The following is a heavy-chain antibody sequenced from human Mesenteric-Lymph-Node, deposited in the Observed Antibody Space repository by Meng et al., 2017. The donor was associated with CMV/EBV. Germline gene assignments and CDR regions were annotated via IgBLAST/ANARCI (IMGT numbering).Heavy chain of an antibody. J-gene: IGHJ5*02. D-gene: IGHD2-2*01. CDR3: ARDGSMNVQYQLLSPWFDP. CDR1: GGTFSNYA. Sequence: KISCKAIGGTFSNYAVSWVRQAPGQGLEWMGGIIPMYGKVDYAQKFQGRVTITTDESTSTAYMELSSLRSEDTAVYYCARDGSMNVQYQLLSPWFDPWGQGTLVTVSS. V-gene: IGHV1-69*05. CDR2: IIPMYGKV.